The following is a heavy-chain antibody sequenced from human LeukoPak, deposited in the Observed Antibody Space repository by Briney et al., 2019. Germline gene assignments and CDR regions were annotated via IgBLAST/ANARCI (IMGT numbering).Heavy chain of an antibody. D-gene: IGHD3-9*01. CDR3: APLLTGYYDY. Sequence: ASVKVSCKASGGTFSSYAISWVRQAPGKGLEWMGGFDPEDGETIYAQKFQGRVTMTEDTSTDTAYMELSSLRSEDTAMYFCAPLLTGYYDYSGQGTLVTVSS. J-gene: IGHJ4*02. CDR2: FDPEDGET. V-gene: IGHV1-24*01. CDR1: GGTFSSYA.